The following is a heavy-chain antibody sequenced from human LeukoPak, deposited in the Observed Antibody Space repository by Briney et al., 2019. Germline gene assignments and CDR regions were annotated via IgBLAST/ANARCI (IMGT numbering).Heavy chain of an antibody. Sequence: ASVKVSCKASGYTFTGYYMHWVRQAPGQGLEWMGWINPNSGGPNYAQKFQGRVTMTRDTSITTAYMELSRLRSDDTAVYYCARGYALYSGRYIDFDYWGQGTLVTVSS. CDR2: INPNSGGP. CDR3: ARGYALYSGRYIDFDY. D-gene: IGHD1-26*01. CDR1: GYTFTGYY. V-gene: IGHV1-2*02. J-gene: IGHJ4*02.